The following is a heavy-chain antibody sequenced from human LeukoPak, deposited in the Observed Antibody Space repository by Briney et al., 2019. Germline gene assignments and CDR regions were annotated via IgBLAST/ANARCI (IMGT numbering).Heavy chain of an antibody. CDR3: ARSAGVNQPAGY. J-gene: IGHJ4*02. CDR1: GGTFSSYA. D-gene: IGHD2-8*01. CDR2: IIPIVGTA. Sequence: SVKVSCKASGGTFSSYAISWVRQAPGQGLEWMGGIIPIVGTANYAQKFQGRVTITADKSTSTAYMELSSLRSEDTAVYYCARSAGVNQPAGYWGQGTLVTVSS. V-gene: IGHV1-69*06.